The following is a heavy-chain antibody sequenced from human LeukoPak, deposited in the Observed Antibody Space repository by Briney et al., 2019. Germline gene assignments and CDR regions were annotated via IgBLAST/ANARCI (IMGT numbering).Heavy chain of an antibody. D-gene: IGHD3-3*01. J-gene: IGHJ4*02. CDR1: GGSTISYC. CDR2: IYYNGVT. CDR3: ARHYVGYGVLEL. Sequence: SETLSLTCTVSGGSTISYCWSWIRQPPGKGLEWIGYIYYNGVTNYNPSLKSRVTISIDTSKNQFSLKLTSVTAEDTAVYYCARHYVGYGVLELWGQGSLVTVSS. V-gene: IGHV4-59*08.